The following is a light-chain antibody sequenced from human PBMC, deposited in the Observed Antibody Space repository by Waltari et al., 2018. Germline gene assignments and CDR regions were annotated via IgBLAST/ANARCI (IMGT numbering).Light chain of an antibody. CDR3: QQYYSTIFT. CDR2: WAS. Sequence: IVVTQSPHSLSVSLRARAPTTRTLRQSVLYRSSNKNFLAWYQQKPGQPPKLLIYWASTRESGVPDRFSGSGSGTDFTLTISSLQAEDVAVYYCQQYYSTIFTFGPGTKVDIK. J-gene: IGKJ3*01. V-gene: IGKV4-1*01. CDR1: QSVLYRSSNKNF.